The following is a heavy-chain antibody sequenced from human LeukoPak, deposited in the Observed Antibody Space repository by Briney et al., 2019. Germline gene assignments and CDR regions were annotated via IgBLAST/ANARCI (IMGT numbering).Heavy chain of an antibody. D-gene: IGHD1-14*01. J-gene: IGHJ4*02. V-gene: IGHV3-7*01. CDR3: RADTGAVDY. CDR1: GFTFSSYW. CDR2: IKQDGSEK. Sequence: PGGSLRLSCAASGFTFSSYWMSWVRQAPGKGLEWVANIKQDGSEKYYVDSVKGRFTISRDNAKKSLYLQMNSLRAEDTAVYYCRADTGAVDYWGQGTLVTVSS.